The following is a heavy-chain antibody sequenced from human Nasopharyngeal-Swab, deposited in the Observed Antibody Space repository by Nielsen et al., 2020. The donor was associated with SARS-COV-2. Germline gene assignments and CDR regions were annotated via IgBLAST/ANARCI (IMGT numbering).Heavy chain of an antibody. CDR3: ARDLWLAATLEAFDI. V-gene: IGHV3-33*01. CDR2: IWYDGSNK. J-gene: IGHJ3*02. Sequence: GESLKISCAASGFTFSSYGMHWVRQAPGKGLEWVAVIWYDGSNKYYADSVKGRFTISRDNSKNTLYLQMNSLRAEDTAVYYCARDLWLAATLEAFDIWGQGTMVTVSS. D-gene: IGHD2-15*01. CDR1: GFTFSSYG.